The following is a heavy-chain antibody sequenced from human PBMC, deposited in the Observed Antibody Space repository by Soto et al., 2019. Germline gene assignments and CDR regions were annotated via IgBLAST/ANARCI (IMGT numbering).Heavy chain of an antibody. Sequence: GGSLRLSCAASGFTFSSYSMNWVRQAPGKGLEWVSSISSSSSYIYYADSVKGRFTISRDNAKNSLYLQMNSLRAEDTAVYYCARDPGDSNYVERYFDYWGQGTLVTVSS. CDR1: GFTFSSYS. D-gene: IGHD4-4*01. CDR2: ISSSSSYI. V-gene: IGHV3-21*01. CDR3: ARDPGDSNYVERYFDY. J-gene: IGHJ4*02.